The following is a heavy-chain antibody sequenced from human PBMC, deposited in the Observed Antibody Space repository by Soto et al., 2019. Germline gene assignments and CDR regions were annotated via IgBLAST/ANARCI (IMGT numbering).Heavy chain of an antibody. Sequence: PSETLSLTCAVYGGSFSGYYWSWIRQPPGKGLEWIGEINHSGSTNYNPSLKSRVTISVDTPKNQFSLKLSSVTAADTAVYYCARKVPAATYYYYYYMDVWGKGTTVTVSS. D-gene: IGHD2-2*01. CDR2: INHSGST. CDR1: GGSFSGYY. V-gene: IGHV4-34*01. J-gene: IGHJ6*03. CDR3: ARKVPAATYYYYYYMDV.